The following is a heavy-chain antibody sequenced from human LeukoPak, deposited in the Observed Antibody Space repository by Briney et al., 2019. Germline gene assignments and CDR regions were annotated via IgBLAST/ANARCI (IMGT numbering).Heavy chain of an antibody. CDR2: IYTSGST. J-gene: IGHJ5*02. Sequence: PSETLSLTCTVSDRSVSRYYWNWIRQPAGKGLECIGRIYTSGSTNYNPSLKSRVSMSVDTSKNQFSPKLSSVTAADTAVYYCASSGSSWYENWLDPWGPGTLVTVSS. CDR1: DRSVSRYY. CDR3: ASSGSSWYENWLDP. D-gene: IGHD6-13*01. V-gene: IGHV4-4*07.